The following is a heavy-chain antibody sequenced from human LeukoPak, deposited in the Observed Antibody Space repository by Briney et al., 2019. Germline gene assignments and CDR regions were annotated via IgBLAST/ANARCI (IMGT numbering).Heavy chain of an antibody. D-gene: IGHD2-15*01. J-gene: IGHJ4*02. CDR3: ARVNCSGGSCYWEGLGAPYYFDY. CDR1: GGSISSYY. Sequence: SETLSLTCTVSGGSISSYYWSWIRQPAGKGLEWIGRIYTSGSTNYNPSLKSRVTMSVDTSKNQFSLKLSSVTAADTAVYYCARVNCSGGSCYWEGLGAPYYFDYWGQGTLVTVSS. CDR2: IYTSGST. V-gene: IGHV4-4*07.